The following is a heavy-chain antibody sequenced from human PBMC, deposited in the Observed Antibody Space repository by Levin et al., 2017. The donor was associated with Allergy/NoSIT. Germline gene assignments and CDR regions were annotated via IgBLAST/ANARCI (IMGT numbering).Heavy chain of an antibody. Sequence: GGSLRLSCAASGFTFSRYWMSWVRQAPGKGLEWVANIKYDGSVKYYVDSVRGRFTISRDNAKDSMYLQMNSLRAEDAAVYYCARDPTYSGSIWGQGTLVTVSS. CDR3: ARDPTYSGSI. J-gene: IGHJ4*02. D-gene: IGHD6-6*01. CDR2: IKYDGSVK. V-gene: IGHV3-7*01. CDR1: GFTFSRYW.